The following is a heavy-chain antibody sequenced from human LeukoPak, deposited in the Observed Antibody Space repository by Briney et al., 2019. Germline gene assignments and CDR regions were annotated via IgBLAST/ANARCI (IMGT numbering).Heavy chain of an antibody. V-gene: IGHV4-59*01. Sequence: SETLSLTCTVSGGSISSYYWSSIRQPPGKGLEWIGYIYDRGSTNYNPSLKSRVTISVDTSKNQFSLKLTSVTTADTAVYYCARAGGVKTAALDLDYWGQGTLVTVSS. J-gene: IGHJ4*02. CDR2: IYDRGST. CDR1: GGSISSYY. D-gene: IGHD6-25*01. CDR3: ARAGGVKTAALDLDY.